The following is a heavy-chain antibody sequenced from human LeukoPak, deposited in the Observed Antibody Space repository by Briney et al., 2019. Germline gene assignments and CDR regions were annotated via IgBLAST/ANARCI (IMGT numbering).Heavy chain of an antibody. CDR1: GFTFSSYA. J-gene: IGHJ4*02. CDR3: ARDEEYCSGGSCSTLDY. Sequence: GGSLRLSCAASGFTFSSYAMSWVRQSPARGLEWVASISPGGGTTYYADYVKGRFTISRDNSKNTLYLQMNSLRAEDTAVYYCARDEEYCSGGSCSTLDYWGQGTLVTVSS. V-gene: IGHV3-23*01. D-gene: IGHD2-15*01. CDR2: ISPGGGTT.